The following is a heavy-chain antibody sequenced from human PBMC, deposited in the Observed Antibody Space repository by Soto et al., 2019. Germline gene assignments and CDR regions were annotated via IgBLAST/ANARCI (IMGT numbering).Heavy chain of an antibody. D-gene: IGHD2-2*01. CDR2: ISSNSTAF. Sequence: NLLESGGGLVKPGGSLRLSCEASGFLFSHYYMSWIRQDPEKRLELVAYISSNSTAFYYADSVKGRFTISKDDAKKSVYLQMTSVTSDDTAIYYCATGDWSRTNNFDTWGQGTLVIVSA. J-gene: IGHJ5*02. CDR1: GFLFSHYY. CDR3: ATGDWSRTNNFDT. V-gene: IGHV3-11*01.